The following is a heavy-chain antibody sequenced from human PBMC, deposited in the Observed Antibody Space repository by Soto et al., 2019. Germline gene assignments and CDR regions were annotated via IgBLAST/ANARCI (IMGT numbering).Heavy chain of an antibody. J-gene: IGHJ5*02. D-gene: IGHD2-2*01. Sequence: GPGVKKPGASVKVSCKASGYTFISYGISWVRQARGQGLEWMGGIASYNGKTNYAQQFQGRITMTTDTSTSTVYMELRNLRSDDTAVYYCARDGDVGSRIKWFDPWGQGTLVTVSS. CDR3: ARDGDVGSRIKWFDP. CDR1: GYTFISYG. V-gene: IGHV1-18*01. CDR2: IASYNGKT.